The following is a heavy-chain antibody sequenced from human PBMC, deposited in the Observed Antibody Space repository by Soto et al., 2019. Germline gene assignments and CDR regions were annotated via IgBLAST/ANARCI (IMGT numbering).Heavy chain of an antibody. D-gene: IGHD2-21*02. CDR2: INVGNGNT. J-gene: IGHJ4*02. CDR1: GYTFTSYA. V-gene: IGHV1-3*01. CDR3: ARSIVVVTAADY. Sequence: ASVKVSCKAYGYTFTSYAMHWVRQAPGQRLEWMGWINVGNGNTKYSQKFQGRVTITRDTSASTAYMELSSLRSEDTAVYYCARSIVVVTAADYRGQGTLVSVSS.